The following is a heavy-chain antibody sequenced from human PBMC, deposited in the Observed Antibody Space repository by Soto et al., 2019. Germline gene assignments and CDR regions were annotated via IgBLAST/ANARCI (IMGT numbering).Heavy chain of an antibody. D-gene: IGHD6-19*01. CDR3: VRPLVAPVAGPYYYGMDV. J-gene: IGHJ6*02. CDR1: GFTFNSYG. Sequence: QIQLVESGGGVVQPGRSLRLSCTASGFTFNSYGFNWVRQAPGKGLEWVAVIWYDGNTKYYADSVKGRFTISRDNLRSTVYLQMNSLTAEDTAVYYCVRPLVAPVAGPYYYGMDVWGQGTTVTVSS. V-gene: IGHV3-33*01. CDR2: IWYDGNTK.